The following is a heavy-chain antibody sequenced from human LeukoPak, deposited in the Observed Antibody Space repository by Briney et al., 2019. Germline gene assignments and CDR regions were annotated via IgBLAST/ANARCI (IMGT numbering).Heavy chain of an antibody. D-gene: IGHD2-2*01. CDR1: GGTFSSYA. Sequence: SVKVSCKASGGTFSSYAISWVRQAPGQGLEWMGRIIPILGIANYAQKFQGRVTITADKSTSTAYMALSSLRSEDTAVYYCASQSGTYCSSTSCYRFDPWGQGTLVTVSS. CDR2: IIPILGIA. J-gene: IGHJ5*02. V-gene: IGHV1-69*04. CDR3: ASQSGTYCSSTSCYRFDP.